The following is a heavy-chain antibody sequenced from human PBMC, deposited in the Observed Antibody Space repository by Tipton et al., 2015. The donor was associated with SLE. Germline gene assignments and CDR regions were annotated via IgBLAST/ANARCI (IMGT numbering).Heavy chain of an antibody. V-gene: IGHV5-51*03. CDR3: ARRLPQPSAEVHYNAMDV. CDR1: GYNFTSYY. D-gene: IGHD3-10*01. J-gene: IGHJ6*02. CDR2: IYPGDSDT. Sequence: QLVQSGAEVRKPGESLKISCKVSGYNFTSYYIGWVRQKPGKGLEWMGIIYPGDSDTTYSPSFRGQVTISVDRSISTAFLQWNSLQASDSAKYYCARRLPQPSAEVHYNAMDVWGQGTTVTVSS.